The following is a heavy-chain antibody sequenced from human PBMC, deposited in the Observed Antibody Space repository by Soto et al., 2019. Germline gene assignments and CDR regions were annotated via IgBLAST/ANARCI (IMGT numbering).Heavy chain of an antibody. J-gene: IGHJ4*02. D-gene: IGHD1-1*01. CDR1: RYAFTTYG. V-gene: IGHV1-18*01. CDR3: ARGRYGDY. Sequence: QVHLVQSRAEVKKPGASVKVSCQGSRYAFTTYGITWVRQAPGQGLEWMGWISAHNGNTNYAQKLQGRVTVTRDTSTSTAYMELRSLRYDDTAVYYCARGRYGDYWGQGALVTVSS. CDR2: ISAHNGNT.